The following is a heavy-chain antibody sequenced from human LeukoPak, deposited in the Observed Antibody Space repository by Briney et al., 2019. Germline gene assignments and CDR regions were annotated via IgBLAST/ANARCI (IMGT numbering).Heavy chain of an antibody. J-gene: IGHJ4*02. CDR2: INPSGGST. CDR1: GYTFTSYY. Sequence: ASVKVSCKASGYTFTSYYMHWVRQAPGQGLEWVGIINPSGGSTSYAQKFQGRVTMTRDTSTSTVYMELSSLRSEDTAVYYCARNPILTGYRKRFYFDYWGQGTLVTVSS. V-gene: IGHV1-46*01. D-gene: IGHD3-9*01. CDR3: ARNPILTGYRKRFYFDY.